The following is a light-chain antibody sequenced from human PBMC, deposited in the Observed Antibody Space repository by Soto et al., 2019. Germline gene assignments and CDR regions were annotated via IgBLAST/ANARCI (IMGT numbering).Light chain of an antibody. CDR2: GAY. J-gene: IGKJ5*01. Sequence: ETVMTQSPATLSVSPGERATVSCSASQSVGTNLASYQQKRGQPPRLLIFGAYARVDDSPATFSGSGSGTEFTLTISSLQSQDFAVYYCQQYNNWRPITFGQGTRLEIK. CDR3: QQYNNWRPIT. V-gene: IGKV3-15*01. CDR1: QSVGTN.